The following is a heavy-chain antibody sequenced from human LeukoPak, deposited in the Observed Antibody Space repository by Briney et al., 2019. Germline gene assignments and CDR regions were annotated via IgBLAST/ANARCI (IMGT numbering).Heavy chain of an antibody. CDR2: IYTSGST. Sequence: SRTLSLTCTVSGGSISSGSYYWSWIRQPAGKGLEWIGRIYTSGSTNYNPSLKSRVTISVDTSKNQFSLKLSSVTDADTAVYYAARDRGYSYGYFDYWGQGTLVTVSS. CDR1: GGSISSGSYY. CDR3: ARDRGYSYGYFDY. V-gene: IGHV4-61*02. J-gene: IGHJ4*02. D-gene: IGHD5-18*01.